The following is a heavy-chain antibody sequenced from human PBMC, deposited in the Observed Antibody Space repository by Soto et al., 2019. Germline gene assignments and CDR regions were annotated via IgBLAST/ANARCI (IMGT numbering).Heavy chain of an antibody. D-gene: IGHD3-10*01. CDR2: ISGSGGST. V-gene: IGHV3-23*01. CDR3: ARLLDPYYFDY. J-gene: IGHJ4*02. CDR1: GFTFSSYA. Sequence: AGGSLRLSCAASGFTFSSYAMSWVRQAPGKGLEWVLAISGSGGSTYYADSVKGRFTISRDNSKNTLYLQMNSLRAEDTAVYYCARLLDPYYFDYWGQGTLVTVSS.